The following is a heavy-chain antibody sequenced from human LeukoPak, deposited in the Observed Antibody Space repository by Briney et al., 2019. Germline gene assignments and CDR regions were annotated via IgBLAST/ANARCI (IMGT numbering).Heavy chain of an antibody. CDR2: INYSGST. J-gene: IGHJ6*03. CDR1: GGSISSSSYY. D-gene: IGHD6-6*01. V-gene: IGHV4-39*01. CDR3: VRRSGSSSWDYYFYYYMDV. Sequence: PSETLSLTCTVSGGSISSSSYYWGWIRQPPGKGLEWIGSINYSGSTYYNPSLKSRVTISVDTPKNQFALKLSSVTAADTAVYYCVRRSGSSSWDYYFYYYMDVWGKGSPVTVSS.